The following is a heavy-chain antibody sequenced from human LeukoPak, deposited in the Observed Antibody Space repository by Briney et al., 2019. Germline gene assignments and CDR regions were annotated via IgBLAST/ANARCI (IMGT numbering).Heavy chain of an antibody. V-gene: IGHV3-23*01. D-gene: IGHD4-17*01. Sequence: GGSLRLSCAVSGFTFSSYAMSWVRQPPGKGLEWVSAISGSGGSTYYASSVKRRFTISRDNSKNRMYLQLNSLRAEDTAVYYCAKEVYGDYYDYWGQGTLVTVSS. CDR2: ISGSGGST. CDR3: AKEVYGDYYDY. J-gene: IGHJ4*02. CDR1: GFTFSSYA.